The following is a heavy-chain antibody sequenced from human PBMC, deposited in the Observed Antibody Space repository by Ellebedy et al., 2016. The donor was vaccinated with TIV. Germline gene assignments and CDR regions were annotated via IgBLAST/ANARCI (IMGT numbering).Heavy chain of an antibody. J-gene: IGHJ6*03. CDR3: ARGRGPDSGSFKPYYYYYMGV. CDR1: GGTFSSYA. Sequence: ASVKVSXXASGGTFSSYAISWVRQAPGQGLEWMGGIIPIFGTANYAQKFQGRVTITADESTSTAYMELSGLRSEDTAVYYCARGRGPDSGSFKPYYYYYMGVWGKGTTVTVSS. CDR2: IIPIFGTA. D-gene: IGHD1-26*01. V-gene: IGHV1-69*13.